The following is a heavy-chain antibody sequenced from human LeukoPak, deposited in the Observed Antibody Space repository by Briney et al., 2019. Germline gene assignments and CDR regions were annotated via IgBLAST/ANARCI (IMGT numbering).Heavy chain of an antibody. D-gene: IGHD6-13*01. J-gene: IGHJ4*02. CDR3: ARVRQSLAAAGKVFDY. V-gene: IGHV4-59*01. CDR2: IYYSGST. Sequence: SETLSLTCTVSGGSISSYYWSWIRQPPGKGLEWIGYIYYSGSTNYNPSLKSRVTISVDTSKNQFSLKLSSVTAADPAVYYCARVRQSLAAAGKVFDYWGQGTLVTVSS. CDR1: GGSISSYY.